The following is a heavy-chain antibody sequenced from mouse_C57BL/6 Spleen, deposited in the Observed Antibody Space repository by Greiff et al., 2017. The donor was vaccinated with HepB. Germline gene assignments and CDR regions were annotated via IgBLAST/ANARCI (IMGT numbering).Heavy chain of an antibody. CDR2: INYDVNST. J-gene: IGHJ1*03. Sequence: EVQRVESAGGLVQPGSSMKLSCTASGFTFSDYYMAWVRQVPEKGLEWVANINYDVNSTYYLDSLKSRFIISRDNAKNILYLQVSSLKSEDTATYDCARPSPDWDFDVWGTGTTVTVSS. CDR3: ARPSPDWDFDV. CDR1: GFTFSDYY. V-gene: IGHV5-16*01.